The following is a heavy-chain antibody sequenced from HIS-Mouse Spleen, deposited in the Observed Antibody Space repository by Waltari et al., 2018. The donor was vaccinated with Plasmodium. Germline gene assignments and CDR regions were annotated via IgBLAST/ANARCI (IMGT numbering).Heavy chain of an antibody. Sequence: QVQLVESGGGVVQPGRSLSLSCAASGFTFSSYAMPWVRQAPGKGMEWVAVIAYDGSNKYYADSVKGRFTISRDNSKNTLYLQMNSLRAEDTAVYYCAREGGYCSGGSCYSGQGFDIWGQGTMVTVSS. CDR3: AREGGYCSGGSCYSGQGFDI. D-gene: IGHD2-15*01. CDR2: IAYDGSNK. J-gene: IGHJ3*02. CDR1: GFTFSSYA. V-gene: IGHV3-30-3*01.